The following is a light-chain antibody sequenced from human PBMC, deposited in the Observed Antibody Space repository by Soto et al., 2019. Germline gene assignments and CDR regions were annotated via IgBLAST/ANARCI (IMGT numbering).Light chain of an antibody. J-gene: IGLJ3*02. CDR3: SSYTSSSLV. Sequence: QSVLTQPASVSGSPGQSITISCTGTSSDIGGSNSVSWYQQHPGKAPKLLLYEVTNRASGVSNRFSGSKSANTASLTISGLQADDEADYYCSSYTSSSLVFGGGTKVTVL. V-gene: IGLV2-14*01. CDR2: EVT. CDR1: SSDIGGSNS.